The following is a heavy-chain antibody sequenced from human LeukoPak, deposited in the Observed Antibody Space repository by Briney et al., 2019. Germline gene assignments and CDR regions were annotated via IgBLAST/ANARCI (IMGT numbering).Heavy chain of an antibody. CDR2: IYYSGST. D-gene: IGHD4-23*01. V-gene: IGHV4-59*01. CDR1: GGSISSYY. Sequence: SETLSLTCPVSGGSISSYYWSWIRQPPGKGLEWIGYIYYSGSTNYNPSLKSRVTISVDTSKNQFSLKLSSVTAADTAVYYCARGGRWYMDVWGKGTTVTVSS. J-gene: IGHJ6*03. CDR3: ARGGRWYMDV.